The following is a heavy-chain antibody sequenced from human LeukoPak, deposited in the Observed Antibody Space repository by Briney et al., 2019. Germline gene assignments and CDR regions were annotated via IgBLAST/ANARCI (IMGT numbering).Heavy chain of an antibody. Sequence: GGSLRLSCAASGFTFSSYEMNWVRQAPGKGLEWISYISSSGSTMYYADSVKGRFTLSRDNAKNSLYLQMNSLRAEDTAIYYCASSSWYALDYWGQGTLVTVSS. J-gene: IGHJ4*02. D-gene: IGHD6-13*01. CDR1: GFTFSSYE. CDR3: ASSSWYALDY. CDR2: ISSSGSTM. V-gene: IGHV3-48*03.